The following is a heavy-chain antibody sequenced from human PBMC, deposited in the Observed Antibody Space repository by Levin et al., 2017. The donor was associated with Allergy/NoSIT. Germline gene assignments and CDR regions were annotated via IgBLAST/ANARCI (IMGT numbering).Heavy chain of an antibody. V-gene: IGHV5-10-1*01. CDR3: ARRDTVTYYFDY. D-gene: IGHD4-17*01. J-gene: IGHJ4*02. Sequence: RGESLKISCKGSGYSFTSYWISWVRQMPGKGLEWMGRIDPSDSYTNYSPSFQGHVTISADKSISTAYLQWSSLKASDTAMYYCARRDTVTYYFDYWGQGTLVTVSS. CDR2: IDPSDSYT. CDR1: GYSFTSYW.